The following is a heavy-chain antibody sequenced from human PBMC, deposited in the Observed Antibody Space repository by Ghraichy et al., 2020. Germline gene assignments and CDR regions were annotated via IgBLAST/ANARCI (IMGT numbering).Heavy chain of an antibody. CDR1: GFTFSSYS. Sequence: GGSLRLSCAASGFTFSSYSMNWVRQAPGKGLEWVSSISSSSSYIYYADSVKGRFTISRDNAKNSLYLQMNSLRAEDTAVYYCARDSVAVRAESLYYYYYGMDVWGQGTTVTVSS. D-gene: IGHD4-17*01. CDR3: ARDSVAVRAESLYYYYYGMDV. V-gene: IGHV3-21*01. J-gene: IGHJ6*02. CDR2: ISSSSSYI.